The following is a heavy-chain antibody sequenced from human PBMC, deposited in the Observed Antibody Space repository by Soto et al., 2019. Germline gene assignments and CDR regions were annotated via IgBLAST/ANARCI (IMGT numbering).Heavy chain of an antibody. D-gene: IGHD3-10*01. Sequence: QVQLVESGGGVVQPGRSLRLSCAASGFTFSSYGMHWVRQAPGKGLEWVAVIWYDGSNKYYADSVKGRFTISRDNSKNTLYLQMNSLRAEDTAVYYCARESVLLWFGELLNPTEFVSPNYGMDVWGQGTTVTVSS. CDR2: IWYDGSNK. J-gene: IGHJ6*02. CDR3: ARESVLLWFGELLNPTEFVSPNYGMDV. CDR1: GFTFSSYG. V-gene: IGHV3-33*01.